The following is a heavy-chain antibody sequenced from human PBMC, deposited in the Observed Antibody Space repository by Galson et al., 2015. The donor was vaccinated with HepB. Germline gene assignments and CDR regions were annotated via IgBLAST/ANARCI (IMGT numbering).Heavy chain of an antibody. CDR3: ARNNSDNNGFVI. Sequence: SVPVSFPASGHTFTSSGISWVRQAPGQGLEWMGWISGYNDNTNYAQRFQGRVTMTADTSTNIAYMELRSLRSDETAVYYCARNNSDNNGFVIWGQGTMVTVSS. J-gene: IGHJ3*02. V-gene: IGHV1-18*01. D-gene: IGHD1/OR15-1a*01. CDR1: GHTFTSSG. CDR2: ISGYNDNT.